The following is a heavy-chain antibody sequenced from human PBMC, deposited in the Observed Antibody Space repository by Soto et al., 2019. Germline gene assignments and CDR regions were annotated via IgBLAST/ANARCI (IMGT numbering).Heavy chain of an antibody. CDR3: AKDLGIWAYYYDSSRYFNFDY. Sequence: PGGSLRLSCAASGFTFSSYAMSWVRQAPGKGLEWVSAISGSGGSTYYADSVKGRFTISRDNSKNTLYLQMNSLRAEDTAVYYCAKDLGIWAYYYDSSRYFNFDYWGQGTLVTVSS. D-gene: IGHD3-22*01. CDR1: GFTFSSYA. V-gene: IGHV3-23*01. J-gene: IGHJ4*02. CDR2: ISGSGGST.